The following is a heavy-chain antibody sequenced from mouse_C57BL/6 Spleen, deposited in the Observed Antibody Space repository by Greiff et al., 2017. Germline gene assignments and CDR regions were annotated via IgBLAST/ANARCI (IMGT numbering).Heavy chain of an antibody. CDR2: INPGSGGT. D-gene: IGHD3-3*01. V-gene: IGHV1-54*01. CDR3: ARGEGDGGDY. CDR1: GYAFTNYL. J-gene: IGHJ2*01. Sequence: VQLQQSGAELVRPGTSVKVSCKASGYAFTNYLIEWVKQRPGQGLEWIGVINPGSGGTNYNEKFKGKATLTADKSSSTAYMQLSSLTSEDSAVYFCARGEGDGGDYWGQGTTLTVSS.